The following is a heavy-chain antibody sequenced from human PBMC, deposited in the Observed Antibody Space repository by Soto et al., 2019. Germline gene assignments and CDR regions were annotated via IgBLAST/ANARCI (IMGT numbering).Heavy chain of an antibody. V-gene: IGHV3-48*01. CDR2: ISSSSTTI. CDR3: ATSFRTTIGTTA. J-gene: IGHJ4*02. D-gene: IGHD1-1*01. Sequence: EVQLVESGGGLVQPGGSLRLSCEASGFTFSNFGINWVRQAPGKGLEWVSHISSSSTTIYYAESVKGRFTISRDNAKNSLYLQMSSLGGEDTAVYYCATSFRTTIGTTAWGQGTLVTVSS. CDR1: GFTFSNFG.